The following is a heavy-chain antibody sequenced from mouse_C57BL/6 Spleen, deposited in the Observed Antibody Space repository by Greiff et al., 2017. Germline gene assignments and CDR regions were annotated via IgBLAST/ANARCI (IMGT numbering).Heavy chain of an antibody. CDR3: ARKVRDYDGLDYYAMDY. Sequence: VQLQQPGAELVRPGSSVKLSCKASGYTFTSYWMDWVKQRPGQGLEWIGYIYPSDSETHYNQKFKDKATLTVDKSSSTAYMQLSSLTSEDSAVYYWARKVRDYDGLDYYAMDYWGQGTSVTVSS. CDR1: GYTFTSYW. CDR2: IYPSDSET. V-gene: IGHV1-61*01. J-gene: IGHJ4*01. D-gene: IGHD2-4*01.